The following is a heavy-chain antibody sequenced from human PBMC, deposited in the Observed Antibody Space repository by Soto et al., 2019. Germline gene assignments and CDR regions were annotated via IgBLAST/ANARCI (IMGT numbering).Heavy chain of an antibody. Sequence: GGSLRLSCAASGFTFSSYAMHWVRQAPGKGLEWVAVISYDGSNKYYADSVKGRFTISRDNSKNTLYLQMNSLRAEDTAVYYCARGVDLRYFDWLYYFDYWGQGTLVTVSS. CDR2: ISYDGSNK. D-gene: IGHD3-9*01. CDR1: GFTFSSYA. CDR3: ARGVDLRYFDWLYYFDY. J-gene: IGHJ4*02. V-gene: IGHV3-30*04.